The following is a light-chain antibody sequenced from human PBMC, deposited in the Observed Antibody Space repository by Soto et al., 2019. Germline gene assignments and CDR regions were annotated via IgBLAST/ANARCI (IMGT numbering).Light chain of an antibody. CDR1: QSVNIY. V-gene: IGKV3-11*01. Sequence: EIVLTQSPATLSLSPGERATLSCRASQSVNIYLAWYQQKRGQAPRLLIYEASNRATGIPARFSGSGSGTDFTLTISSLEPEDFAVYYCQQRSSGVTFGGGTKVEI. CDR2: EAS. J-gene: IGKJ4*01. CDR3: QQRSSGVT.